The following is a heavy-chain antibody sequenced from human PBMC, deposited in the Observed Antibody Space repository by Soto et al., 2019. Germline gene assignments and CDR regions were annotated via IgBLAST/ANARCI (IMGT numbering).Heavy chain of an antibody. CDR1: GGTFSSYA. J-gene: IGHJ4*02. V-gene: IGHV1-69*13. D-gene: IGHD4-17*01. CDR3: ARAGMSTVTSYYFDY. Sequence: SVKVSCKASGGTFSSYAISWVRQAPGQGLEWMGGIIPIFGTANYAQKFQGRVTITADESTSTAYMELSSLRSEDTAVYYCARAGMSTVTSYYFDYWGQGTLVTVSS. CDR2: IIPIFGTA.